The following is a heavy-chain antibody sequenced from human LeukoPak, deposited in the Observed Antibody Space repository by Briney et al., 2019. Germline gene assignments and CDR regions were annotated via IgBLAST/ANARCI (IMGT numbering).Heavy chain of an antibody. CDR1: GFTFSDYD. CDR2: IGTAGDT. J-gene: IGHJ4*02. V-gene: IGHV3-13*01. Sequence: QPGGSLRLSCAASGFTFSDYDMHWVRQATGKGLEWVSAIGTAGDTYYTGSMKGRFTISRENAKNSLYLQMNSLRAGDTAVYYCARVAKERVGGVYYFDYWGQGPLVTVSS. CDR3: ARVAKERVGGVYYFDY. D-gene: IGHD1-1*01.